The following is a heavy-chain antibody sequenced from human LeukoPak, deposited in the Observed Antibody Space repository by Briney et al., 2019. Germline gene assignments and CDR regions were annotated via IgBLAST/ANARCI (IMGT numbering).Heavy chain of an antibody. Sequence: GGSLRLSCAVSGLTVSSNYMSWVRQAPGKGLEWVSVIYSGGSTYYADSVKGRFTISRDTSENTLYLQMNSLRAEDTAVYYCANARDGYKYFQHWGQGTLVTVSS. CDR3: ANARDGYKYFQH. J-gene: IGHJ1*01. CDR2: IYSGGST. D-gene: IGHD5-24*01. V-gene: IGHV3-53*01. CDR1: GLTVSSNY.